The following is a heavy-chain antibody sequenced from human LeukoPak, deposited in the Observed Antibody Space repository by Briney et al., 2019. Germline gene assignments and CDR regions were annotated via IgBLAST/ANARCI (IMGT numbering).Heavy chain of an antibody. CDR1: GGSISSYY. CDR3: AIEIFCSGGSCYSNFDY. CDR2: IYTSGST. J-gene: IGHJ4*02. V-gene: IGHV4-4*07. D-gene: IGHD2-15*01. Sequence: SETLSLTCTVSGGSISSYYWSWIRQPAGKGLEWIGRIYTSGSTNYNPSLKSRVTMSVDTSKNQVSLKLSSVTSADTAVYYCAIEIFCSGGSCYSNFDYWGQGTLVTVSS.